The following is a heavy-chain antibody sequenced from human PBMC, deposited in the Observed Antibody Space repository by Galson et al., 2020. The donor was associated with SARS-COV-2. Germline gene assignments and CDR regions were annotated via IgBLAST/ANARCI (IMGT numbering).Heavy chain of an antibody. V-gene: IGHV3-74*01. CDR2: VNPDGSST. Sequence: GESLKISCAVSGFTFSNYWMHWVRQAAGKGLVWVSRVNPDGSSTDYVDSVKGRFTISRDNAKNTVYLEMNSLRVEDTGVYYCTRLKLDSGSTLPGYWGQGTLVTVSS. CDR3: TRLKLDSGSTLPGY. D-gene: IGHD1-26*01. J-gene: IGHJ4*02. CDR1: GFTFSNYW.